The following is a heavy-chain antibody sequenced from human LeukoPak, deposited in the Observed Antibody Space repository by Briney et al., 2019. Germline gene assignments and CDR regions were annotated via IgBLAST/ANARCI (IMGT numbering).Heavy chain of an antibody. V-gene: IGHV4-59*12. CDR1: GGSISSYY. J-gene: IGHJ4*02. CDR3: ARVRSSRASDY. D-gene: IGHD6-13*01. CDR2: ISYSGSA. Sequence: PSETLSLTCTVSGGSISSYYWSWIRQPPGKGLEWIGYISYSGSANYNPSLKSRVTISVDTSENQFSLKLSSVTAADTAVYYCARVRSSRASDYWGQGTLVTVSS.